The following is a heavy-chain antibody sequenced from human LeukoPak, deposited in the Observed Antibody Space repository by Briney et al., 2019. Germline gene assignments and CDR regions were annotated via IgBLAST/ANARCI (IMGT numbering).Heavy chain of an antibody. V-gene: IGHV3-33*01. Sequence: PGGSLRLSCAASGFTFSGYGMHWVRQAPGKGLEWVALIWYDRSSKYYANSVKGRFTISRDNAKKTLYLQMDSLRDEDTAVYYCARSDYGTGRYALYFDYWGQGTLVTVSS. J-gene: IGHJ4*02. CDR3: ARSDYGTGRYALYFDY. D-gene: IGHD3-10*01. CDR2: IWYDRSSK. CDR1: GFTFSGYG.